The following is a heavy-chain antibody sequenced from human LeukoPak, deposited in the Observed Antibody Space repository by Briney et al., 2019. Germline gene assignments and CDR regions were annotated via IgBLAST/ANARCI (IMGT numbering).Heavy chain of an antibody. CDR3: ARIYGDYDPVGY. CDR2: INAGNGNT. J-gene: IGHJ4*02. D-gene: IGHD4-17*01. Sequence: ASVKVSCKASGYTFTSYAMHWVRQAPGQRPEWMGWINAGNGNTKYSQKFQGRVTITRDTSASTAYMELSSLRSEDTAVYYCARIYGDYDPVGYWGQGTLVTVSS. V-gene: IGHV1-3*01. CDR1: GYTFTSYA.